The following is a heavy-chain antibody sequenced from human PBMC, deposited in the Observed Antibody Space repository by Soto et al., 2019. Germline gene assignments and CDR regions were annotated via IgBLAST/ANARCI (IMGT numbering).Heavy chain of an antibody. Sequence: GGSLRLSCAASGFTFSDYYMSWIRQAPGKGLEWVSYISSSSSYTNYADSVRGRFTISRDNAKNSLYLQMNSLRAEDTAVYYCARRVIGSSRAFDIWGQGTMVTVSS. CDR2: ISSSSSYT. D-gene: IGHD3-10*01. CDR1: GFTFSDYY. CDR3: ARRVIGSSRAFDI. V-gene: IGHV3-11*06. J-gene: IGHJ3*02.